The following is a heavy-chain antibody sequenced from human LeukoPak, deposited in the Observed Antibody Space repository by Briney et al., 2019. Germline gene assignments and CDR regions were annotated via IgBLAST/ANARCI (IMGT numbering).Heavy chain of an antibody. V-gene: IGHV3-30*12. Sequence: GGSLRLSCAASGLSFSSYGMHWVRQAPGKGLEWVAFIQYDGSNKFYADSVKGRFTISRDNSKKTLYLQMNSLRAEDTAMYYCARRATTERGHSYGLDFWGQGTLVTVSS. CDR2: IQYDGSNK. D-gene: IGHD5-18*01. CDR3: ARRATTERGHSYGLDF. J-gene: IGHJ4*02. CDR1: GLSFSSYG.